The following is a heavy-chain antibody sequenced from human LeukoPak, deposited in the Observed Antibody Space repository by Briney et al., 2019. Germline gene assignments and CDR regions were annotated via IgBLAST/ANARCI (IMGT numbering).Heavy chain of an antibody. CDR3: ARGRGGGGSSNNWFDH. V-gene: IGHV4-59*01. D-gene: IGHD2-15*01. CDR2: IYYSVIT. CDR1: GGSISSSY. Sequence: SETLSLTCTVSGGSISSSYWSWIRQPPGKGLEWLGYIYYSVITNYNPSLKTRFTISVDTPKTQCFLKLTAVTPADTPIYYCARGRGGGGSSNNWFDHWGQGTLVTVSS. J-gene: IGHJ5*02.